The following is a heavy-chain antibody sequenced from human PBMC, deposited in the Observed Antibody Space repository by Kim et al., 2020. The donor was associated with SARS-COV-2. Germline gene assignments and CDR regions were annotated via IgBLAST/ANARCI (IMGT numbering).Heavy chain of an antibody. J-gene: IGHJ4*02. D-gene: IGHD6-19*01. Sequence: GGSLRLSCAASGFTFSSYGMHWVRQAPGKGLEWVAVIWYDGSNKYYADSVKGRFTISRDNSKNTLYLQMNSLRAEDTAVYYCAREIATWPGIAVAGTIDYWGQGTLVTVSS. CDR3: AREIATWPGIAVAGTIDY. V-gene: IGHV3-33*01. CDR1: GFTFSSYG. CDR2: IWYDGSNK.